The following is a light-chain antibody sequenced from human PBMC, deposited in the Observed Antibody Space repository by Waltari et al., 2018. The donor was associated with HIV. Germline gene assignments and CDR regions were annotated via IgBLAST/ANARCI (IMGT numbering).Light chain of an antibody. J-gene: IGLJ1*01. CDR2: EVN. CDR3: CSYAGDSNYV. CDR1: SSALGLYKL. V-gene: IGLV2-23*02. Sequence: QSALTQPASVSGSLGQSLRISCSGSSSALGLYKLFPWYQVSPGKAPNLIIHEVNKRPSGVSDRFSGSKSGKTASLTISGLQTEDEADYYCCSYAGDSNYVFGTGTKVTVL.